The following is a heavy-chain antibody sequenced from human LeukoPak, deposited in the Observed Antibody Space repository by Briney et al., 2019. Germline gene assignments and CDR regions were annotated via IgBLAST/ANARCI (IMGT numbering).Heavy chain of an antibody. CDR2: ISDSGGST. D-gene: IGHD2-15*01. V-gene: IGHV3-23*01. CDR1: GFTCSSYA. CDR3: AKVAIGIDYYFDY. J-gene: IGHJ4*02. Sequence: PGGSLTLSCAASGFTCSSYAMSWVRQAPGRGLEWVSSISDSGGSTYYADSVKGRFTISRDNSKKTLYLQMNSLRAEDTAVYYCAKVAIGIDYYFDYWGQGNMVTVSS.